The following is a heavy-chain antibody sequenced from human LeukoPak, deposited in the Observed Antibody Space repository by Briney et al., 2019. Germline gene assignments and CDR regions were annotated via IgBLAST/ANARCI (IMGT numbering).Heavy chain of an antibody. J-gene: IGHJ6*02. V-gene: IGHV1-69*10. CDR3: ARDKLTARLRLIYYYYGMDV. CDR2: IIPILGIA. CDR1: GGTFSSYA. D-gene: IGHD4-17*01. Sequence: GASVKVSCKASGGTFSSYAISWVRQAPGQGLEWMGWIIPILGIANYAQKFQGRVTITADKSTSTAYMELSSLRSEDTAVYYCARDKLTARLRLIYYYYGMDVWGQGTTVTVSS.